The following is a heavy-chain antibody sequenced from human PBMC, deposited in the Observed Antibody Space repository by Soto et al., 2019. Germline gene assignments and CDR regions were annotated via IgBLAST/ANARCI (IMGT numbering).Heavy chain of an antibody. D-gene: IGHD5-18*01. J-gene: IGHJ4*02. V-gene: IGHV4-4*02. CDR2: IYHSGST. Sequence: QVQLQESGPGLVKPSGTLSLTCAVSGGSISSSNWWSWVRQPPGKGLEWIGEIYHSGSTNYNPSLKSRVTIAVDKSKNQFSLKLSSVTAADTAVYYCASSWSRSYGYAPFDYWGQGTLVTVSS. CDR3: ASSWSRSYGYAPFDY. CDR1: GGSISSSNW.